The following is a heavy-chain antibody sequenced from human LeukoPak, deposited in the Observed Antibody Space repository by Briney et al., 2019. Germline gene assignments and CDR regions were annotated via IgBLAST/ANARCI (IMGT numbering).Heavy chain of an antibody. CDR2: IYYSGST. J-gene: IGHJ4*02. CDR1: GGSISTYY. V-gene: IGHV4-59*01. D-gene: IGHD6-13*01. CDR3: ARTGSWYYYFDY. Sequence: KTSETLSLTCSVSGGSISTYYWTWIRRPPGKGLEWIGYIYYSGSTNYNPSLKSRVTISVDTSKNQFSLKLNSVTAADTAVYYCARTGSWYYYFDYWGQGTLVTVSS.